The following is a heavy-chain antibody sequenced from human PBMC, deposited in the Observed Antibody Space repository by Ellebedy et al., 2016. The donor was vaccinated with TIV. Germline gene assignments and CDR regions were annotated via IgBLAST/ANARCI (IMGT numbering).Heavy chain of an antibody. CDR1: GFTFSSSW. D-gene: IGHD6-25*01. J-gene: IGHJ4*02. Sequence: GESLKISXEASGFTFSSSWMHWVRQAPGKGLEWVSGISGSGGSIHYADSVKGRFTISRDNSKNTLYLQMNSLRAEDTAVYYCAKRNGGIAAFEGGYWGQGTLVTVSS. CDR3: AKRNGGIAAFEGGY. CDR2: ISGSGGSI. V-gene: IGHV3-23*01.